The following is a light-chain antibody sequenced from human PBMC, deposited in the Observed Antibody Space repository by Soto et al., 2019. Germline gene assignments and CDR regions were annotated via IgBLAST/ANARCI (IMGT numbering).Light chain of an antibody. CDR2: DVV. J-gene: IGLJ3*02. Sequence: QSALTQPASVSGSPGQSITISCTGTSSDVGAYDFVSWYQQQAGKAPRLLIYDVVKRPSEVSDRFSGSKSGNTASLTISGLLTEDEADYYCSSFTRSTTWVFGGGTKLT. V-gene: IGLV2-14*03. CDR1: SSDVGAYDF. CDR3: SSFTRSTTWV.